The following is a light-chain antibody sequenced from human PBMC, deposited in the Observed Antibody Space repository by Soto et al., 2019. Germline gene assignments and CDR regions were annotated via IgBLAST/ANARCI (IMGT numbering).Light chain of an antibody. CDR3: QQYGSAPNA. V-gene: IGKV3-20*01. J-gene: IGKJ5*01. CDR2: GAS. Sequence: EIVLTHSLGTLSLSPCERATLSCRASQSISSTYLAWYQQKPGQAPRLLISGASSRATGIPDRFSGSGSGTDFTLTISRLEPEDFAVYYCQQYGSAPNAFGQGTRLEIK. CDR1: QSISSTY.